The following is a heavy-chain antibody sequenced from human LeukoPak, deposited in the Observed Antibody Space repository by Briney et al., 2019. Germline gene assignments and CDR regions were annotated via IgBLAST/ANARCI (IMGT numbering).Heavy chain of an antibody. CDR2: IYYSGST. J-gene: IGHJ4*02. Sequence: SETLSLTWTVSGGSISSSRYYWGWIRQRPGKGLEWIGSIYYSGSTYYNPSLKSRVTISVDTSKNQFSLKLSSVTAADTAVYYCAEGVGATRMDYWGQGTLVTVSS. CDR1: GGSISSSRYY. V-gene: IGHV4-39*01. D-gene: IGHD1-26*01. CDR3: AEGVGATRMDY.